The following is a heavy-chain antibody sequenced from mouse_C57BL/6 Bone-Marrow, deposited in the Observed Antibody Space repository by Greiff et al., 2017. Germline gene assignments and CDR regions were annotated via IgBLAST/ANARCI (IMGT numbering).Heavy chain of an antibody. J-gene: IGHJ2*01. CDR1: GFTFSDYG. Sequence: EVQLVESGGGLVKPGGSLKLSCAASGFTFSDYGMHWVRQAPGKGLEWVAYISSGSSTIYYADTVKGRFTISRDNAKNTLFLQMTSLRSEDTAMYYCAREGTTGVSYYFDYWGQGTTLTVSS. V-gene: IGHV5-17*01. D-gene: IGHD1-1*01. CDR3: AREGTTGVSYYFDY. CDR2: ISSGSSTI.